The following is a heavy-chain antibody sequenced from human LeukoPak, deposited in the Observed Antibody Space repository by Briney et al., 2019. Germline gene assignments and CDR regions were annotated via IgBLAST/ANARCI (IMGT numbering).Heavy chain of an antibody. D-gene: IGHD3-3*01. Sequence: GASLRLSCAASGFTFSSYAMSWVRQAPGKGLEWVGRIKSKTDGGTTDYAAPVKGRFTISRDDSKNTLYLQMNSLKTEDTAVYYCTTVGNDYDFWSGYSDYWGQGTLVTVSS. CDR2: IKSKTDGGTT. CDR1: GFTFSSYA. J-gene: IGHJ4*02. V-gene: IGHV3-15*01. CDR3: TTVGNDYDFWSGYSDY.